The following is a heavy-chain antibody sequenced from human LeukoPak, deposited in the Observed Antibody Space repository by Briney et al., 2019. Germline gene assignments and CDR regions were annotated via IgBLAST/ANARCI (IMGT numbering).Heavy chain of an antibody. Sequence: GGSLRLSCAASGFTFHTYAMSWVRQAPGKGREWVSAISGNGAATYYADSVKGRFTISRDNSKNTLFVQMNSLRGEDTAVYYCAKDSGGRYQLAAGNWFDSWGQGTLVTVSS. CDR2: ISGNGAAT. J-gene: IGHJ5*01. D-gene: IGHD2-2*01. V-gene: IGHV3-23*01. CDR3: AKDSGGRYQLAAGNWFDS. CDR1: GFTFHTYA.